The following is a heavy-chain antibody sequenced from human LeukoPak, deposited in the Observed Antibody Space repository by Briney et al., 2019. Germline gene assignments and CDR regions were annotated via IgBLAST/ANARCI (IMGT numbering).Heavy chain of an antibody. D-gene: IGHD3-10*02. CDR2: ISSSGSTI. V-gene: IGHV3-48*03. CDR3: AELGITMIGGV. CDR1: GFTFSRYE. Sequence: PGWSLRLSWAAAGFTFSRYEMNWVRQAPGKGLEWVSYISSSGSTIYYAGSVKGRFTISRDNAKNSLYLQMNSLRAEDTAVYYCAELGITMIGGVWGKGTTVTISS. J-gene: IGHJ6*04.